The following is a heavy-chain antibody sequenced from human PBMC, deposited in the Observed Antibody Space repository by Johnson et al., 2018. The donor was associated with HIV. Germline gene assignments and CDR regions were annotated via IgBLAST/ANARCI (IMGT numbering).Heavy chain of an antibody. Sequence: QVQLVESGGGVVQPGGSLRLSCAASGFTFSSYGMHWVRQAPGKGLEWVTFIRYDGSNKYFADSVKGRFTISRDNSKNTLYLQMNSLRAEDTAVYYWAKGGGSYSDAFDIWGQGTMVTVSS. CDR3: AKGGGSYSDAFDI. CDR1: GFTFSSYG. V-gene: IGHV3-30*02. CDR2: IRYDGSNK. J-gene: IGHJ3*02. D-gene: IGHD1-26*01.